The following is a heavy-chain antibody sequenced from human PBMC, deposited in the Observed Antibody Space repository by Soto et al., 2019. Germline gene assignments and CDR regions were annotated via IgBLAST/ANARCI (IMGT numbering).Heavy chain of an antibody. CDR1: GFTFSSYW. Sequence: EVQLVESGGGLVHPGGSLRLSCAASGFTFSSYWMSWVRQAPGRGLEWVANINQDGSAKKYVDSVKGRFTISRDNAKNSLYLQMNSRRAEDTAVYYCARDDADYWGQGTLVTVSS. CDR2: INQDGSAK. CDR3: ARDDADY. J-gene: IGHJ4*02. V-gene: IGHV3-7*01.